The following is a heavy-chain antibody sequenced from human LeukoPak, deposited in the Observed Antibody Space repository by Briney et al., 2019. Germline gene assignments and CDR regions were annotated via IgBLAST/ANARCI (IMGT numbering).Heavy chain of an antibody. CDR1: GFTFSGYA. CDR3: AKDFWVTGTFDI. V-gene: IGHV3-23*01. Sequence: PGGSLRLSCAASGFTFSGYAMSWVRQAPWKGPEWVSAISGSGGSTYYADSVKGRFTISRDNSKNTLYLQMNSLRAGDTAVYYCAKDFWVTGTFDIWGQGTMVTVSS. D-gene: IGHD3-3*01. J-gene: IGHJ3*02. CDR2: ISGSGGST.